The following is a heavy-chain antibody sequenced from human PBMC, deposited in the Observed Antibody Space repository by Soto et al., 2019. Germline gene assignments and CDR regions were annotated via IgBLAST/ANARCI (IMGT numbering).Heavy chain of an antibody. J-gene: IGHJ4*02. D-gene: IGHD3-16*01. CDR2: MWYHGRDL. Sequence: RGSLRLSCAASGFSFSDYVMHWVRQAPGKGLDWVAVMWYHGRDLFYADSVKGRFTISRDNSKNTLYLQMNSLRAEDTAVYYCARDQGGQSGNFIFDTWGQGTLVTVSS. CDR3: ARDQGGQSGNFIFDT. V-gene: IGHV3-33*01. CDR1: GFSFSDYV.